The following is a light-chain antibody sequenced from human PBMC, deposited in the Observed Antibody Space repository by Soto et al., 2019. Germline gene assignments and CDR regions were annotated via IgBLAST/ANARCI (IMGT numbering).Light chain of an antibody. J-gene: IGKJ3*01. CDR3: QQRSNWVT. CDR1: QSVSSY. V-gene: IGKV3-11*01. CDR2: DAS. Sequence: EIVLTQSPATLSLSPGERATLSCRASQSVSSYLAWYQQKPGQAPTLLIYDASNRATGIPARFSGSGSGTDFPLTISSLEPEDFAVYYCQQRSNWVTFGPGTKVDIK.